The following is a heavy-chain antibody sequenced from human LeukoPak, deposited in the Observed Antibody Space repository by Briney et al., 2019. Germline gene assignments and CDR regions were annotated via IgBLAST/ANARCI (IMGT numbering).Heavy chain of an antibody. CDR1: GGSLNSGGYS. CDR2: IYHSGST. Sequence: LQTPSPTRAVPGGSLNSGGYSRSWIRQPPGKGLGWIGYIYHSGSTYYNPSLKSRVTISVDRSKNQFSLKLSSVTAADTAVYYCATLKESMVRGETPAYYFDYWGQGTLVTVSS. CDR3: ATLKESMVRGETPAYYFDY. V-gene: IGHV4-30-2*01. J-gene: IGHJ4*02. D-gene: IGHD3-10*01.